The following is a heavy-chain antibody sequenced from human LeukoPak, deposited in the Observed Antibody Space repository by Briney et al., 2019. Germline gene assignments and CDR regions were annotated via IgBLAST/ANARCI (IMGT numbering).Heavy chain of an antibody. CDR1: GGSISSGGYY. V-gene: IGHV4-31*03. J-gene: IGHJ2*01. CDR3: ARVGVGSIFGVVSYWYFDL. CDR2: IYYSGST. Sequence: SQTLSLTCTVSGGSISSGGYYWSWIRQHPGKGLEWIGYIYYSGSTYYNPSLKSRVTISVDTSKNQFSLKLSSVTAADTAAYYCARVGVGSIFGVVSYWYFDLWGRGTLVTVSS. D-gene: IGHD3-3*01.